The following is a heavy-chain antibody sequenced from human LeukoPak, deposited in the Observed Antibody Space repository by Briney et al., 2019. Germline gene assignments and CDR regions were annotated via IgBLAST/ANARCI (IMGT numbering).Heavy chain of an antibody. Sequence: PSETLSLTCIVSGDSISSNDYYWDWIRQPPGKGLEWIGSTYYSGSSYYNPSLKSRVTISVDTSKNQFSLKLSSVTAADTAVYYCTRLLKYSGSYYCDYWGQGSLVTVSS. CDR3: TRLLKYSGSYYCDY. V-gene: IGHV4-39*01. CDR1: GDSISSNDYY. CDR2: TYYSGSS. J-gene: IGHJ4*02. D-gene: IGHD1-26*01.